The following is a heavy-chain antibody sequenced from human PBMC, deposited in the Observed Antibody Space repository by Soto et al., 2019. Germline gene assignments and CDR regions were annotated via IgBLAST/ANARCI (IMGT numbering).Heavy chain of an antibody. D-gene: IGHD6-19*01. CDR1: GFTFSSYA. Sequence: GGSLRLSCAASGFTFSSYAMSWVRQAPGKGLEWVSAISGSGGSTYYADSVKGRFTISRDNSKNTLYLQMNSLRAEDTAVYYCAKAAVAGGGYYYGMDVWGQGTTVTVSS. J-gene: IGHJ6*02. CDR2: ISGSGGST. CDR3: AKAAVAGGGYYYGMDV. V-gene: IGHV3-23*01.